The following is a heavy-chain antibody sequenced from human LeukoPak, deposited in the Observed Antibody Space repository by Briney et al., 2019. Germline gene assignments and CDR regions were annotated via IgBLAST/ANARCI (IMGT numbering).Heavy chain of an antibody. V-gene: IGHV1-46*01. CDR3: ARGDSLKRPGDY. CDR2: INPSGGST. Sequence: GPVKVSCKASGYTFTSYYMHWVRQAPGQGLEWMGIINPSGGSTSYAQKFQGRVTMTRDTSTSTVYMELSNLRSEDTAVYYCARGDSLKRPGDYWGQGTLVTVSS. CDR1: GYTFTSYY. J-gene: IGHJ4*02. D-gene: IGHD2-15*01.